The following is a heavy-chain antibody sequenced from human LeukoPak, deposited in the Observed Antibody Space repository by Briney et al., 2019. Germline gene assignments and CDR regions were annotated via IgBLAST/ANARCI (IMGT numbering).Heavy chain of an antibody. J-gene: IGHJ4*02. CDR1: GYTLTELF. Sequence: ASVNVSCKVSGYTLTELFMNWVRQAPGKGFEWMGGFDPEGGETIYAQKFQGRVTMTEDTSTDTAYMELSSLRSEDTAVYYCATRLGYSYGYYFDYWGQGTLVTVSS. CDR2: FDPEGGET. V-gene: IGHV1-24*01. D-gene: IGHD5-18*01. CDR3: ATRLGYSYGYYFDY.